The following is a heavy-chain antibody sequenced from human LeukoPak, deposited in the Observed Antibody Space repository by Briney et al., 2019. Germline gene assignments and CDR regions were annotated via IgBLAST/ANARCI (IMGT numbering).Heavy chain of an antibody. J-gene: IGHJ6*03. CDR3: ARYPASYYYYYMDV. Sequence: SETLSLTCTVSGGSISSYYWSWLRQPPGKGLEWIGYIYYSGSTNYNPSLKSRVTISVDTSKNQFSLKLSSVTAADTAVYYCARYPASYYYYYMDVWGKGTTVTVSS. V-gene: IGHV4-59*01. CDR1: GGSISSYY. CDR2: IYYSGST. D-gene: IGHD6-25*01.